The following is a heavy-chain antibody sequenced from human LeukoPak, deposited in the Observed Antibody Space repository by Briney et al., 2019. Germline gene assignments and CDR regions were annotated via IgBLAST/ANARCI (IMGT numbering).Heavy chain of an antibody. CDR1: GFTFSSYW. Sequence: GGSLRLSCAASGFTFSSYWMSWVRQAPGKGLGWVANIKQDGSEKYYVDSVKGRFTISRDNAKNSLYLQMNSLRAEDTAVYYCAREKYYGHDYYYYYMDVWGKGTTVAVSS. J-gene: IGHJ6*03. CDR2: IKQDGSEK. CDR3: AREKYYGHDYYYYYMDV. V-gene: IGHV3-7*01. D-gene: IGHD3-10*01.